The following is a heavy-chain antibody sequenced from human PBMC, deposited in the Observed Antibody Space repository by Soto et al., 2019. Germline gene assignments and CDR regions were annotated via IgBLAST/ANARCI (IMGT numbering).Heavy chain of an antibody. CDR2: ISGSDDST. V-gene: IGHV3-23*01. CDR3: AKRSSSSTFDY. D-gene: IGHD6-6*01. J-gene: IGHJ4*02. CDR1: GFTFSSYA. Sequence: VQLLESGGGLVQPGESLRLSCAASGFTFSSYAMSWVRQAPGKGLEWVSVISGSDDSTYYADSVKGRFTISRDNSTNTLYLQMNSLRAEDTAVYYCAKRSSSSTFDYWGQGTQVTVSS.